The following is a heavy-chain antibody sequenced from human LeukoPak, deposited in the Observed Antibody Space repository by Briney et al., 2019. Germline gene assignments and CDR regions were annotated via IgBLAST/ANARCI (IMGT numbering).Heavy chain of an antibody. D-gene: IGHD7-27*01. CDR3: ARGSLGGTYYHYYYMDV. J-gene: IGHJ6*03. V-gene: IGHV3-7*01. Sequence: GGSLRLSCAASGFTFSSYWMSWVRQALGKGLEWVANIKQDGSEKNYVDSVKGRFTISRDNAKNSLYVQMNSLRAEDTAVYYCARGSLGGTYYHYYYMDVWGKGTTVTVSS. CDR2: IKQDGSEK. CDR1: GFTFSSYW.